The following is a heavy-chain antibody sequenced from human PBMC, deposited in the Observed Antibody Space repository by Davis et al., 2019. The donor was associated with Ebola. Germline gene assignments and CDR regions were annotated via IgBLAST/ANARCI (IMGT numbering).Heavy chain of an antibody. CDR1: GGSISSYY. V-gene: IGHV4-59*01. Sequence: MPSETLSLTCTVPGGSISSYYWSWIRQPPGKGLEWIGYIYYSGSTNYNPSLANRVTISVDTSKDHFSLKLNSVTAADTAVYYCARARGMYSWIDDWGQGTLVTVSS. D-gene: IGHD2-8*02. J-gene: IGHJ4*02. CDR3: ARARGMYSWIDD. CDR2: IYYSGST.